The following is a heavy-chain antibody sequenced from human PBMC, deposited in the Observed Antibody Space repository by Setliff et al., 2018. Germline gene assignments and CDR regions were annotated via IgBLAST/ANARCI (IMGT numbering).Heavy chain of an antibody. CDR2: IYHSGST. Sequence: PSETLSLTCAAYGGTFSDYYWTWIRQAPGKGLEWIGEIYHSGSTNYNPSLKSRVTISLDTSKNQFSLSLTSVTAADTAVYYCARMSGFQYIDVWGKGTTVTVSS. CDR1: GGTFSDYY. J-gene: IGHJ6*03. D-gene: IGHD3-3*01. CDR3: ARMSGFQYIDV. V-gene: IGHV4-34*01.